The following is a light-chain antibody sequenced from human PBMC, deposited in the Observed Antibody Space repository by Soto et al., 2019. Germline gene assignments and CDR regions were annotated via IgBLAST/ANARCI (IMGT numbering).Light chain of an antibody. V-gene: IGKV3-15*01. Sequence: VLTQSPATLSVSPGESATLSCRASQSVSINLAWYQQRPGQAPRLNIYGASTRATGTPARFSGSGSGTEFTLTITSLQSEDFAIYFCQQFNNWPPYTFGQGTKLEIK. CDR3: QQFNNWPPYT. CDR2: GAS. J-gene: IGKJ2*01. CDR1: QSVSIN.